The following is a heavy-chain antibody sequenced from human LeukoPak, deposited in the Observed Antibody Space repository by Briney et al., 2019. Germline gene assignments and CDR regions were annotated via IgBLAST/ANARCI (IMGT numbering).Heavy chain of an antibody. D-gene: IGHD5-18*01. CDR3: AKSNTAIPSFDY. CDR1: GFTFSRYG. V-gene: IGHV3-30*18. J-gene: IGHJ4*02. CDR2: ISYDGSNK. Sequence: GGSLRLSCAASGFTFSRYGMHWVRQAPGKGLEWVSVISYDGSNKYYADSVKGRFTISRDNSKKTLYLQMNSLRAEDTAVYYCAKSNTAIPSFDYWGQGTLVTVSS.